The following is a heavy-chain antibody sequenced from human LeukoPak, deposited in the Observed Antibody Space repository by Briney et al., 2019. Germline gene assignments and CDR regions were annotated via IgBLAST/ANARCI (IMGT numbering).Heavy chain of an antibody. CDR1: GFTVSSNY. V-gene: IGHV3-66*01. D-gene: IGHD3-22*01. J-gene: IGHJ4*02. CDR3: ARDRGYYYDSSGYYGNFDY. CDR2: IYSGGNT. Sequence: PGGSLRLSCAASGFTVSSNYMSWVRQAPGKGLQWVSVIYSGGNTYYADSVKGRFTISRDNSKNTLYLQMNSLRAEDTAVYYCARDRGYYYDSSGYYGNFDYWGQGTLVTVSS.